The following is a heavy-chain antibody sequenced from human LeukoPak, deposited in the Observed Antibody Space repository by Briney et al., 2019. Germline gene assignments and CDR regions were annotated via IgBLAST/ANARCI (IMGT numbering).Heavy chain of an antibody. D-gene: IGHD3-22*01. CDR3: ARDLYYDSSGYYCPFDY. CDR1: GFTFSTYS. J-gene: IGHJ4*02. CDR2: ISSSSTI. V-gene: IGHV3-48*02. Sequence: PGGSLRLSCAASGFTFSTYSMNWVRQAPGKGLEWISYISSSSTIYYADSVKGRFTISRDNAKNSLYLQMNSLRDEDTAVYYCARDLYYDSSGYYCPFDYWGQGTLVAVSS.